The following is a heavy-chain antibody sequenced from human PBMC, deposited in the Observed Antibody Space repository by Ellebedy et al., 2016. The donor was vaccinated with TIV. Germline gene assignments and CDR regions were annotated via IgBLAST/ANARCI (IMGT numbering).Heavy chain of an antibody. CDR1: GFTFRNFF. Sequence: GGSLRLXCATSGFTFRNFFMSWVRQTPGKGLERVATISGDGGSTNFADSVKGRFTISRDNSRNTLHLQMNNLRGEDTAVYYCRQGHYADYWGQGTLVTVSS. CDR3: RQGHYADY. J-gene: IGHJ4*02. V-gene: IGHV3-23*01. CDR2: ISGDGGST.